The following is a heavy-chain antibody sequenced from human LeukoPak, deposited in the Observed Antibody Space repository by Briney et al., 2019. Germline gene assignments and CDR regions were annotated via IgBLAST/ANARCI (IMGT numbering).Heavy chain of an antibody. CDR1: GFTFSDYY. J-gene: IGHJ4*02. V-gene: IGHV3-11*01. CDR3: ARHVVPAAIYYFDY. Sequence: PGGSLRVSCAASGFTFSDYYMSWIRQAPGKGLEWVSYISSSGSTIYYADSVKGRFTISRDNAKNSLYLQMNSLRAEDTAVYYCARHVVPAAIYYFDYWGQGTLVTVSS. CDR2: ISSSGSTI. D-gene: IGHD2-2*01.